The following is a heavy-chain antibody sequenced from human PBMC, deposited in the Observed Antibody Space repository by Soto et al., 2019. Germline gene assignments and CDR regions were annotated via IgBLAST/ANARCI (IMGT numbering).Heavy chain of an antibody. D-gene: IGHD4-4*01. CDR2: IVVGSGNT. V-gene: IGHV1-58*01. Sequence: QMQLVQSGPEVKKPGTSVKVSCKASGFTFTSSAVQWVRQARGQRLEWIGWIVVGSGNTNYAQKFQERVTITRDMSTSTAYMELGSLRSEDTAVYYCAAVVYSNYGEMDVWGQGTTVTVSS. CDR3: AAVVYSNYGEMDV. J-gene: IGHJ6*02. CDR1: GFTFTSSA.